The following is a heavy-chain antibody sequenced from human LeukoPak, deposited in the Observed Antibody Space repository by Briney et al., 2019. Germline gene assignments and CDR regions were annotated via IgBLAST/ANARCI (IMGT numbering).Heavy chain of an antibody. CDR2: IYYSGST. V-gene: IGHV4-39*01. CDR3: ARRSSSGWTFDY. CDR1: GGSISSSNYY. Sequence: KPSETLSLTCTVSGGSISSSNYYWGWIRQPPGKGLEWIASIYYSGSTYYNPSLKSRGTISVDTSKNQFSLKLSSVTAADTAVYYCARRSSSGWTFDYWGQGTLVTVSS. D-gene: IGHD6-19*01. J-gene: IGHJ4*02.